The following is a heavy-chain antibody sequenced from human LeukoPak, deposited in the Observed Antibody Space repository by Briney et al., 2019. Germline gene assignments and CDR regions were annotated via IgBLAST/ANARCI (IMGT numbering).Heavy chain of an antibody. CDR3: AAWTDRGYNF. CDR2: INPGGSQK. Sequence: GSLRLSCAAAGFTFSSSCMNWVRPAPGKGLQWVGNINPGGSQKRFVDSVMGRFTMSKDNAKNALYLQMNNLRVEDTAVFYCAAWTDRGYNFWGQGTVVTVSS. D-gene: IGHD5-24*01. J-gene: IGHJ4*02. V-gene: IGHV3-7*01. CDR1: GFTFSSSC.